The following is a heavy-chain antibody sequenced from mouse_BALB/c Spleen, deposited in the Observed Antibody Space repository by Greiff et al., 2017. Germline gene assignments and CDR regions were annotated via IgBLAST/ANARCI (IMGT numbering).Heavy chain of an antibody. Sequence: VQLQQSGAELVKPGASVKLSCKASGFNIKDYYMHWVKQRPEQGLEWIGWIDPENGNTIYDPKFQGKASITADTSSNTAYLQLSSLTSEDTAVYYCARPHYGSSYWFAYWGQGTLVTVSA. CDR2: IDPENGNT. CDR1: GFNIKDYY. J-gene: IGHJ3*01. D-gene: IGHD1-1*01. CDR3: ARPHYGSSYWFAY. V-gene: IGHV14-1*02.